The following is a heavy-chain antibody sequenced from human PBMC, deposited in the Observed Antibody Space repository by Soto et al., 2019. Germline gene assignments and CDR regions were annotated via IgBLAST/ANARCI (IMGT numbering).Heavy chain of an antibody. CDR2: FDPEDGNT. Sequence: ASVKVSCKVSGYTLTDLSMQWVRQAPGKGLEWMGGFDPEDGNTKYSQKFQGRVTITRDTSASTAYMELSSLRSEDTAVYYCARDLSAVAGLDYGMDVWGQGTTVTVSS. J-gene: IGHJ6*02. CDR1: GYTLTDLS. CDR3: ARDLSAVAGLDYGMDV. D-gene: IGHD6-19*01. V-gene: IGHV1-24*01.